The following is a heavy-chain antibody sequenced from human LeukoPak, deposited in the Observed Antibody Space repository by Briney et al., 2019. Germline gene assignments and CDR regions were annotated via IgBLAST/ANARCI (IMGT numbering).Heavy chain of an antibody. V-gene: IGHV3-23*01. Sequence: GGSLRLSCAASGFTVSSNYMSWVRQAPGKGLEWVSAISGSGGSTYYADSVKGRFTISRDNSKNTLYLQMNSLRAEDTAVYYCAKDPEPQLRFLEWPAYYYYGMDVWGQGTTVTVSS. CDR2: ISGSGGST. CDR1: GFTVSSNY. D-gene: IGHD3-3*01. J-gene: IGHJ6*02. CDR3: AKDPEPQLRFLEWPAYYYYGMDV.